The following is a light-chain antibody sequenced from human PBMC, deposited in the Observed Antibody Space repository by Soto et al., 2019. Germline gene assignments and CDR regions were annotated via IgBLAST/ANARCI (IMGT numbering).Light chain of an antibody. V-gene: IGKV3-20*01. CDR3: QQYGTPRSVT. J-gene: IGKJ5*01. Sequence: EIVLTQSPGTLSLSPGERATLSCGASQSVTSNYLAWYQQKPGQAPRLLIFGASIRVTGIPDRFSGSGFGTDFTLTISKVEPEDFAVYYCQQYGTPRSVTFGQGTRLEIK. CDR2: GAS. CDR1: QSVTSNY.